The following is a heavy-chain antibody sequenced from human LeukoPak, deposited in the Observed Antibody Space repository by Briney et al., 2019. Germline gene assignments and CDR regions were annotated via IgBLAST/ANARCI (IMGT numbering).Heavy chain of an antibody. V-gene: IGHV3-30*09. Sequence: GGSLRLSCAASGFTFSSYAMHWVRQAPGKGLEWVAVISYDGSNKYYADSVKGRFAISRDNARNSLYLQMNSLRGEDTAVYYCARDYYDSSGYSTPSYGMDVWGQGTTVTVSS. D-gene: IGHD3-22*01. CDR2: ISYDGSNK. CDR1: GFTFSSYA. CDR3: ARDYYDSSGYSTPSYGMDV. J-gene: IGHJ6*02.